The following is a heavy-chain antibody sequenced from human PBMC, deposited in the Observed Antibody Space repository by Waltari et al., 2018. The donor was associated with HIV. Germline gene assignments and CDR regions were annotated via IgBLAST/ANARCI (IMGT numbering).Heavy chain of an antibody. D-gene: IGHD2-2*01. J-gene: IGHJ5*02. CDR2: ISSSSSYI. Sequence: EVQLVESGGGLVKPGGSLRLSCAASGFTFSSYSMNWVRQAPGKGLEWVSSISSSSSYIYYADSVKGRFTISRDNAKNSLYLQMNSLRAEDTAVYYWARDGVYCISTSCPYNWFDPWGEGTLVTVSS. V-gene: IGHV3-21*01. CDR3: ARDGVYCISTSCPYNWFDP. CDR1: GFTFSSYS.